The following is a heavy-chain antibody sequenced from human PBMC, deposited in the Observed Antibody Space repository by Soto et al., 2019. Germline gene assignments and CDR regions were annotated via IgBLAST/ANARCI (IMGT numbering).Heavy chain of an antibody. CDR3: SGDGIAVAGTGNFDF. D-gene: IGHD6-19*01. J-gene: IGHJ4*02. V-gene: IGHV3-74*03. Sequence: EVQLVESGGGLVQPGGSLRLSCAASGFTFSRYWMHWVRQAPGEGLVWVSRINGDGSSTTYAESVKGRFTISRDNVMSMVYLQMNSLRVEGTATYFCSGDGIAVAGTGNFDFWGQGTLVTVSS. CDR1: GFTFSRYW. CDR2: INGDGSST.